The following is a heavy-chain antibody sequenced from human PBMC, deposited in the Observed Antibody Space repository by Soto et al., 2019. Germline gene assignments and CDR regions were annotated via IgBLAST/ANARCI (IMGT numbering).Heavy chain of an antibody. CDR2: ISGGGSNT. Sequence: GSLRLGCAASGFPVSSYVMSWVRQAPGKGLEWVSGISGGGSNTFYADYVKGRFTISRDNSKNTLLLQMNSLGAEDTAVYYCAKDSNKYSSSLRGRYFDYWGQGIGVTVSS. V-gene: IGHV3-23*01. CDR3: AKDSNKYSSSLRGRYFDY. D-gene: IGHD4-4*01. J-gene: IGHJ4*02. CDR1: GFPVSSYV.